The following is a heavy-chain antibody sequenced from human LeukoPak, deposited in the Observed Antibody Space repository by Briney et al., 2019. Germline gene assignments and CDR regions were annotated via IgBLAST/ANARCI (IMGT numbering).Heavy chain of an antibody. CDR3: ARSYLPGYSSASSYYYYMDV. CDR2: ISSSGSTT. CDR1: GFTFSSYE. J-gene: IGHJ6*03. D-gene: IGHD6-19*01. Sequence: GGSLRPSCAASGFTFSSYEMNWVRQAPGKGLEWVSYISSSGSTTYYADSVKGRFTISRDTAKNSLYLQMNSLRAEDTAVYYCARSYLPGYSSASSYYYYMDVWGKGTTVAVSS. V-gene: IGHV3-48*03.